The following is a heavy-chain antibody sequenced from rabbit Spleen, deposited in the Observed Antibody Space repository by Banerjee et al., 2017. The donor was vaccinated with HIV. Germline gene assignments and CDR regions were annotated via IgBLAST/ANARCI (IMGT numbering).Heavy chain of an antibody. Sequence: QSLEESGGDLVKPGTSLTLTCKASGFSFSSNYYMCWVRQAPGKGLEWIACIGVGGSTVATYYASWAKGRFTISSTSSTTVTLQMTSLTAADTATYFCTRDLTYYTDGYSGYAYAEYYGMDLWGPGTLVTVS. CDR1: GFSFSSNYY. D-gene: IGHD6-1*01. CDR2: IGVGGSTVAT. J-gene: IGHJ6*01. CDR3: TRDLTYYTDGYSGYAYAEYYGMDL. V-gene: IGHV1S40*01.